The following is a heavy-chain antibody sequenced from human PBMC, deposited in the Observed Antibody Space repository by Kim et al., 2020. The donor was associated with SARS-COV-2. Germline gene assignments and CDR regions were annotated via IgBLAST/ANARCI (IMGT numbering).Heavy chain of an antibody. D-gene: IGHD3-10*01. V-gene: IGHV3-23*01. J-gene: IGHJ6*02. CDR3: AKDTEGELWFGELWYYYGMDV. CDR2: ISGSGGST. CDR1: GFTFSSYA. Sequence: GGSLRLSCAASGFTFSSYAMSWVRQAPGKGLEWVSAISGSGGSTYYADSVKGRFTISRDNSKNTLYLQMNSLRAEDTAVYYCAKDTEGELWFGELWYYYGMDVWGQGTTVTVSS.